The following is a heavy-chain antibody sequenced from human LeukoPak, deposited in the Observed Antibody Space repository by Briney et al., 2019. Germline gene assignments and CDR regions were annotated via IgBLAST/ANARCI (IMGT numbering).Heavy chain of an antibody. CDR3: AKPARTDYADY. J-gene: IGHJ4*02. CDR2: VSGSGGST. Sequence: GGSLRLSCAASELTFSSYAMNWVRQAPGKGLEWVSGVSGSGGSTYYADSVKGRFTISRDNSKNTLYLQMNSLKAEDTAVYYCAKPARTDYADYWGRGTLVTVSS. D-gene: IGHD1-14*01. V-gene: IGHV3-23*01. CDR1: ELTFSSYA.